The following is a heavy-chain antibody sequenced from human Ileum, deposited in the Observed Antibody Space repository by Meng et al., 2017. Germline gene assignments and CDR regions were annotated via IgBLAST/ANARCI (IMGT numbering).Heavy chain of an antibody. Sequence: QVQLVESGGGVVQPGRSLRLCCAASGFTFSNYGMHWVRQAPGKGLEWVAVISYDGSKRYYADSMRGRFTISRDNSKNTLYVQMNSLRAEDTAVYYCAKSEWELEGGFDYWGQGTLVTVSS. J-gene: IGHJ4*02. CDR1: GFTFSNYG. D-gene: IGHD1-26*01. CDR3: AKSEWELEGGFDY. CDR2: ISYDGSKR. V-gene: IGHV3-30*18.